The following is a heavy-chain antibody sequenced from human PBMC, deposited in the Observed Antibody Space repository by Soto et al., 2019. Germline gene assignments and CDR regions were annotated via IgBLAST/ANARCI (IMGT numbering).Heavy chain of an antibody. V-gene: IGHV4-34*01. D-gene: IGHD6-13*01. CDR3: ASGRAAAGPHYFDY. J-gene: IGHJ4*02. CDR1: GGSFSGYY. CDR2: INHSGST. Sequence: QVQLQQWGAGLLKPSETLSLTCAVYGGSFSGYYWSWIRQPPGKGLEWIGEINHSGSTNYNPSLKSRVTRSVDTYKNQFSLKLSSVTAADTAVYYCASGRAAAGPHYFDYWGQGTLVTVSS.